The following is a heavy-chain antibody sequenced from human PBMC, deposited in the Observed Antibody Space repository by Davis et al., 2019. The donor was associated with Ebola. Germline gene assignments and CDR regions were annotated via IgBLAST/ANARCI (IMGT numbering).Heavy chain of an antibody. J-gene: IGHJ6*02. CDR3: ARSHYYNGQDL. CDR1: AFAPRDYW. CDR2: THPEGVTI. D-gene: IGHD3-10*01. Sequence: PPRSLRLSCPPSAFAPRDYWMHWISETPDGLLSVAHTHPEGVTIRYADSVRGRFTISRDNVNSILYLQMNSLRPEDSAIYYCARSHYYNGQDLWGQGTRVTVSS. V-gene: IGHV3-74*01.